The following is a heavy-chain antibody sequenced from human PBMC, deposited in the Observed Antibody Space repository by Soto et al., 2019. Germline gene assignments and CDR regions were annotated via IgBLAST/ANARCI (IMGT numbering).Heavy chain of an antibody. Sequence: PGESPKISCEASGYAFTSYWIAWVRQLPGKGLEWMGVIYPDDSNTIYSPSFQGQVTISADKSSTTAYLHWSSLRASDTAMYYCARQDGYYRSYYYGLDFWGQGTTVTVSS. J-gene: IGHJ6*02. D-gene: IGHD1-26*01. V-gene: IGHV5-51*01. CDR2: IYPDDSNT. CDR3: ARQDGYYRSYYYGLDF. CDR1: GYAFTSYW.